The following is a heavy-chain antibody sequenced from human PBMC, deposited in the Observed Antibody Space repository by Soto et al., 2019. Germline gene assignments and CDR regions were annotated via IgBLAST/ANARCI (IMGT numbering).Heavy chain of an antibody. Sequence: KASETLSLTCAVSGGSISSSYWWNWVRQPPGKGLEWIGKIYHSGSTNYNPSLKNRVTISVDKSNNQLSLRLSSVTAADTAVYFCVTSLNYDFWRDGGRHYYFDYWGQGTLVTVSS. CDR2: IYHSGST. V-gene: IGHV4-4*02. CDR1: GGSISSSYW. CDR3: VTSLNYDFWRDGGRHYYFDY. D-gene: IGHD3-3*01. J-gene: IGHJ4*02.